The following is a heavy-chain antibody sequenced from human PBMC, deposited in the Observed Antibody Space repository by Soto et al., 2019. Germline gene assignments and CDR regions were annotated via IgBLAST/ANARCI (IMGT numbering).Heavy chain of an antibody. CDR2: IYYSGST. J-gene: IGHJ4*02. CDR3: ARSRYTSGWWKSPFDY. CDR1: GGSISSYD. D-gene: IGHD6-19*01. V-gene: IGHV4-59*01. Sequence: QVQLQESGPGLVKPSESLSLTCAVSGGSISSYDWSWIRQPPGKGLEWIGYIYYSGSTNYNPSLTDRVAISVDTSKNQVSLKLTPVTAADTAVYYCARSRYTSGWWKSPFDYWGQGTLVTVSS.